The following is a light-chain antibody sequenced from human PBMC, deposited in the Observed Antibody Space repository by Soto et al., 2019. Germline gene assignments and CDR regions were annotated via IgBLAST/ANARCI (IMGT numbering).Light chain of an antibody. CDR1: QDISKY. CDR3: QQYDNFPLT. Sequence: DIQMTQSPSSLSASVGDRVTITCQASQDISKYLSWYQQNAGKAPKLLIYDASYMERGVPSRFSGSGSGTEFTFTINSLQPEDIATYYCQQYDNFPLTFGPGTKVDFK. CDR2: DAS. V-gene: IGKV1-33*01. J-gene: IGKJ3*01.